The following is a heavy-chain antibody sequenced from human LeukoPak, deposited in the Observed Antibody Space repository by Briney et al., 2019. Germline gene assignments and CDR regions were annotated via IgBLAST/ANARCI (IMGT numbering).Heavy chain of an antibody. Sequence: GASVKVSCKASGGTFSSYAISWVRQAPGQGLEWMGGIIPIFGTANYAQKFQGRVTITADESTSTAYMELGSLRSEDTAVYYCARVGTPVLQFWAHNWFDPWGQGTLVTVSS. V-gene: IGHV1-69*13. J-gene: IGHJ5*02. D-gene: IGHD2/OR15-2a*01. CDR3: ARVGTPVLQFWAHNWFDP. CDR2: IIPIFGTA. CDR1: GGTFSSYA.